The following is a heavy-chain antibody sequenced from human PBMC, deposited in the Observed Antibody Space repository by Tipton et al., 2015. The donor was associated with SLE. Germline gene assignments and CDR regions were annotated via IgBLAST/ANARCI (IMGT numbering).Heavy chain of an antibody. CDR1: GYTFTGYY. CDR2: INPNSGGT. CDR3: ARVGIWELHYYFDY. Sequence: QLVQSGPEVKKPGASVTVSCKASGYTFTGYYMHWVRQAPGQGLEWLGWINPNSGGTNYAQKFQGRVTMTRDTSISTAYMELSRLRSDDTDVYYCARVGIWELHYYFDYWGQGTLVTVSS. J-gene: IGHJ4*02. V-gene: IGHV1-2*02. D-gene: IGHD1-26*01.